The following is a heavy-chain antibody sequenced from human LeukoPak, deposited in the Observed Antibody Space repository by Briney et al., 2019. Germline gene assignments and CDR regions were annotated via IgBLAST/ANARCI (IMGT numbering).Heavy chain of an antibody. V-gene: IGHV4-39*01. Sequence: PSETLSLTCTVSGGSISSSSYYWGWIRQPPGKGLEWIGSIYYSGSTYYNPSPKSRVTISVDTSKNQFSLKLSSVTAADTAVYYCARSGSGYMDVWGKGTTVTVSS. CDR3: ARSGSGYMDV. CDR2: IYYSGST. D-gene: IGHD3-10*01. J-gene: IGHJ6*03. CDR1: GGSISSSSYY.